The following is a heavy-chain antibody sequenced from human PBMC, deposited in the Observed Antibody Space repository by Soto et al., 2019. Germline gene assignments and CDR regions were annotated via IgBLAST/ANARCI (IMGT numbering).Heavy chain of an antibody. CDR3: ARLSRSGGGY. CDR1: GFTVSTNY. CDR2: FYAGGNT. V-gene: IGHV3-53*02. D-gene: IGHD3-10*01. J-gene: IGHJ4*02. Sequence: VQLVETGGGLIQPGGSLRVSCAASGFTVSTNYMSWVRQAPGKGLEGVSVFYAGGNTYYADSVKGRFPISRDTSKNALYLQMNSLRAEDAAVYYCARLSRSGGGYWGQGTLVTVSS.